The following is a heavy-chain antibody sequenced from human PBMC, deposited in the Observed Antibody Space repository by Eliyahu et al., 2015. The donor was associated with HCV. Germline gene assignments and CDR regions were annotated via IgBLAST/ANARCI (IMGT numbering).Heavy chain of an antibody. CDR2: IYHSGST. CDR3: ARATVGATLGFDY. Sequence: QVQLQESGPGLVKPSETLSLTCTVSGYSISSGYYWGWIRXPPGXGLEWIGSIYHSGSTYYNPSLKSRVTISVDTSKNQFSLKLSSVTAADTAVYYCARATVGATLGFDYWGQGTLVTVSS. V-gene: IGHV4-38-2*02. CDR1: GYSISSGYY. D-gene: IGHD1-26*01. J-gene: IGHJ4*02.